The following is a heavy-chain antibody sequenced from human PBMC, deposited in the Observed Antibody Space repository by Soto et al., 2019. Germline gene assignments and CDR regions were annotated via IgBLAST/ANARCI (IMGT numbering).Heavy chain of an antibody. CDR3: ARSQGSSTSLEIYYYYYYGMDV. Sequence: QVQLVQSGAEVKKPGSSVKVSCKASGGTFSSYAISWVRQAPGQGLEWMGGIIPIPGTANYAQKFQGRVTITADESKSKAYMELSSLRSEDTAVYYCARSQGSSTSLEIYYYYYYGMDVWGQGTTVTVSS. J-gene: IGHJ6*02. V-gene: IGHV1-69*01. D-gene: IGHD2-2*01. CDR1: GGTFSSYA. CDR2: IIPIPGTA.